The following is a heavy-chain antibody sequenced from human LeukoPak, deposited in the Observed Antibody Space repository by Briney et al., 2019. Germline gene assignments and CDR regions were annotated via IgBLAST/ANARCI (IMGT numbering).Heavy chain of an antibody. J-gene: IGHJ5*02. D-gene: IGHD3-10*01. CDR3: ARDFIYRYGSVSYYWFDP. CDR2: IYTSGST. Sequence: PSETLSLTCTVSGGSISSYYWSWIRQPAGKGLEWIGRIYTSGSTNYNPSLKSRVTMSVDTSKNQFSLKLSSVTAADTAVYYCARDFIYRYGSVSYYWFDPWGRGTLVTVSS. CDR1: GGSISSYY. V-gene: IGHV4-4*07.